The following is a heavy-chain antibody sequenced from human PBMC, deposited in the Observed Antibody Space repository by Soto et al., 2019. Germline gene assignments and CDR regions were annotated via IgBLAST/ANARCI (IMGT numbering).Heavy chain of an antibody. CDR2: INPNSGGT. CDR3: ARVARGFGELWNYGMDV. Sequence: QVQLVQSGAEVKKPGASVKVSCKASGYTFTGYYMHWVRQAPGQGLEWMGWINPNSGGTNYAQKFQGWATMTRDTSISPAYMELSRLRSDDTAVYYCARVARGFGELWNYGMDVWGQGTTVTVSS. D-gene: IGHD3-10*01. V-gene: IGHV1-2*04. J-gene: IGHJ6*02. CDR1: GYTFTGYY.